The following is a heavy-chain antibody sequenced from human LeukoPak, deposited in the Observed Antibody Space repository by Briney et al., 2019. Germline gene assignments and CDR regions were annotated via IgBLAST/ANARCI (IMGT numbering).Heavy chain of an antibody. CDR3: ARGVDYYGV. V-gene: IGHV4-61*02. CDR1: GGSIRFGTYY. CDR2: IYSGGST. D-gene: IGHD3-10*01. J-gene: IGHJ4*02. Sequence: TSETLSLTCTVSGGSIRFGTYYWSWIRQPAGKGLEWIGRIYSGGSTNYNPSLKSRVTISVDTSKNQISLKLSSVTAADTAVYYCARGVDYYGVWGQGTLVTVSS.